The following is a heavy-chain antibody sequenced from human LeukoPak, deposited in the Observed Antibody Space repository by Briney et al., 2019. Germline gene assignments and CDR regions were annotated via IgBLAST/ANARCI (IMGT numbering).Heavy chain of an antibody. CDR2: INHSGST. J-gene: IGHJ6*03. CDR3: ARGGVRGLGYYYYYMDV. Sequence: PSGTLSLTCAVYGGSFSGYYWDWIRQPPGKGLEWIGEINHSGSTNYNPSLKSRVTISVDTSKNQFSLKLSSVTAADTAVYYCARGGVRGLGYYYYYMDVWGKGTTVTVSS. D-gene: IGHD3-10*02. CDR1: GGSFSGYY. V-gene: IGHV4-34*01.